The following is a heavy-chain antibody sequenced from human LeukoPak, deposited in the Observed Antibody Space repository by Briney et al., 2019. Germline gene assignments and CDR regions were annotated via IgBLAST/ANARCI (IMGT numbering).Heavy chain of an antibody. CDR1: GGSISSYY. V-gene: IGHV4-4*07. J-gene: IGHJ6*02. Sequence: PSETLSLTCTVSGGSISSYYWSWIRQPAGEGLEWIGRIYTSGSTNYNPSLKSRVTMSVDTSKNQFSLKLSSVTAADTAVYYCARDRQSLYYYGMDVWGQGTTVTVSS. CDR3: ARDRQSLYYYGMDV. CDR2: IYTSGST.